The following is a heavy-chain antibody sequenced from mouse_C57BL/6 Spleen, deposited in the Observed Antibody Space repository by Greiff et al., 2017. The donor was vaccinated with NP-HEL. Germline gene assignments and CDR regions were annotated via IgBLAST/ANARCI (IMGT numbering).Heavy chain of an antibody. CDR1: GFSFNTYA. Sequence: EVQLVESGGGLVQPKGSLKLSCAASGFSFNTYAMNWVRQAPGKGLEWVARIRSKSNNYATNYADSGKDRFTISRDDSERMLDLQMNNLKTEDTAVYYCGRPDYYGSSFYAMDYWGQGTSVTVSS. CDR2: IRSKSNNYAT. J-gene: IGHJ4*01. D-gene: IGHD1-1*01. V-gene: IGHV10-1*01. CDR3: GRPDYYGSSFYAMDY.